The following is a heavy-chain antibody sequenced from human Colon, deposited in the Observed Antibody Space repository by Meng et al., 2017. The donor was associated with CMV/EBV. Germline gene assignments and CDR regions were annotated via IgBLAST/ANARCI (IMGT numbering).Heavy chain of an antibody. D-gene: IGHD3-10*01. J-gene: IGHJ4*02. Sequence: GESLKISCAASGFSFDDYAMNWVRQAPGKGLEWVSSINWNSGSITYADSVKGRFTISIDNAKKSLYLQMDSLRPEDTALYYCANAWRGSSPPYFFDHWGQGTQVTVSS. CDR2: INWNSGSI. CDR1: GFSFDDYA. V-gene: IGHV3-9*01. CDR3: ANAWRGSSPPYFFDH.